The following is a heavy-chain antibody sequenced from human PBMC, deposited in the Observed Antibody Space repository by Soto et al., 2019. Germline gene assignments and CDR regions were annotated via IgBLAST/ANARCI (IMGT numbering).Heavy chain of an antibody. Sequence: EVQLLESGGGLVQPGGSLRLSCAASGFTFSSYVMNWVRQAPGRGLEWVSTISGSGGSTYYADSVKGRFTISRDNSKNTLYLHMNSLRAEDTAIYYCAKRFYGLQYSFDYWGQGTLVTVSS. CDR1: GFTFSSYV. J-gene: IGHJ4*02. V-gene: IGHV3-23*01. CDR2: ISGSGGST. CDR3: AKRFYGLQYSFDY. D-gene: IGHD4-17*01.